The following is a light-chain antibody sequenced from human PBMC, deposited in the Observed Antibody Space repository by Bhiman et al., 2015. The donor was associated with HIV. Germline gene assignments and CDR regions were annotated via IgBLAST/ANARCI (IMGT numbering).Light chain of an antibody. V-gene: IGLV2-14*03. CDR1: SSDVGGYNY. CDR2: GVS. Sequence: QSALTQPASVSGSPGQSITISCTGTSSDVGGYNYVSWYQHHPGKAPKLMIYGVSERPSGVSNRFSGSKSGNTASLTISGLQAEDEADYYCSSYTSSSTYVFGSGTKVTVL. J-gene: IGLJ1*01. CDR3: SSYTSSSTYV.